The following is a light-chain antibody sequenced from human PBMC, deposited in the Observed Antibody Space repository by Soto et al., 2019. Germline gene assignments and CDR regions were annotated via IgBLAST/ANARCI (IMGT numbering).Light chain of an antibody. V-gene: IGLV2-14*01. Sequence: QSVLTQPASVSGSPGQSITISCTGTSSDVGSYNFVSWYQHHPGKAPKLIIYEVSNRPSGVSNRFSGSKSGNTASLTISGLQADDEADYYCSSYAGGGRYVFGTGTKVTVL. CDR3: SSYAGGGRYV. CDR1: SSDVGSYNF. CDR2: EVS. J-gene: IGLJ1*01.